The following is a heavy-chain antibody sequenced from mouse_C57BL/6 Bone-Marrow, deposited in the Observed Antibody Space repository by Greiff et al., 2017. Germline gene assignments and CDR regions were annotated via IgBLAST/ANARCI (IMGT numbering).Heavy chain of an antibody. D-gene: IGHD4-1*01. J-gene: IGHJ2*01. CDR2: INPGSGGT. Sequence: VQLQQSGAELVRPGTSVKVSCKASGYAFTNYLIEWVKQRPGQGLEWIGVINPGSGGTNYNEKFKGKATLTADKSSSTAYMQLSSLTSEDSAVYFCAKLGQSDYWGQGTTLTVSS. CDR3: AKLGQSDY. CDR1: GYAFTNYL. V-gene: IGHV1-54*01.